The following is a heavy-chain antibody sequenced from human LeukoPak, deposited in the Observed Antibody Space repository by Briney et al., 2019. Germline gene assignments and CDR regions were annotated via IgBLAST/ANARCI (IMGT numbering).Heavy chain of an antibody. J-gene: IGHJ4*02. CDR1: GFTVSSNY. Sequence: SGGSLRLSYAASGFTVSSNYMSWVRQAPGKGLEWVSVIYSGGSTYYADPVKGRFTISRHNSKNTLYLQMDSLRDEDTAVYYCARGDFWSGYYAGLYWGQGTLVTVSS. V-gene: IGHV3-53*04. D-gene: IGHD3-3*01. CDR2: IYSGGST. CDR3: ARGDFWSGYYAGLY.